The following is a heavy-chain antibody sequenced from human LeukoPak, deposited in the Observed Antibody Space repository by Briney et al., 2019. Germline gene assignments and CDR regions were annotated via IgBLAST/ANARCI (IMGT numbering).Heavy chain of an antibody. V-gene: IGHV4-4*07. J-gene: IGHJ5*02. Sequence: SETLSLTCTVSGGSISSYYWSWIRQPAGKGLEWIGRIYTSGSTNYNPSLKSRVTMSVDTSKNQFSLKLSSVTAADTAAYYCARGVIAAAGRWFDPWGQGTLVTVSS. CDR2: IYTSGST. CDR3: ARGVIAAAGRWFDP. D-gene: IGHD6-13*01. CDR1: GGSISSYY.